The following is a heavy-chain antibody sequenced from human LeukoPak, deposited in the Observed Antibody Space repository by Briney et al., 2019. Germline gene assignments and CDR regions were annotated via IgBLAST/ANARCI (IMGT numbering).Heavy chain of an antibody. J-gene: IGHJ5*02. CDR1: GGSINSYY. Sequence: SETLSLTCTVSGGSINSYYWSWIRQPPGKGLEWIGYIYYSGSTNYNPSLKSRVTISVDTSKNQFSLKLSSVTAADTAVYYCARDHAPHGFDPWGQGTLVTVSS. CDR2: IYYSGST. V-gene: IGHV4-59*12. CDR3: ARDHAPHGFDP.